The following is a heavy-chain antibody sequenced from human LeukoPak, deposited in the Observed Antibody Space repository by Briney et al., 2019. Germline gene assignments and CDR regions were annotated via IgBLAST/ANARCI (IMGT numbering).Heavy chain of an antibody. J-gene: IGHJ5*02. D-gene: IGHD3-16*02. CDR2: INWNGGST. V-gene: IGHV3-20*04. CDR3: AGGRGLSSSFNWFDP. Sequence: GGSLRLSCAASGFTFDDYGMSWVRQAPGKGLEWVSGINWNGGSTGYADSVKGRFTISRDNAKNSLYLQMNSLRAEDTALYYCAGGRGLSSSFNWFDPWGQGTLVTVSS. CDR1: GFTFDDYG.